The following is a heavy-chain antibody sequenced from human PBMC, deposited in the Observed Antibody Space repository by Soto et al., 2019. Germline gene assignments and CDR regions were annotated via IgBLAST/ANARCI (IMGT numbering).Heavy chain of an antibody. Sequence: PVGSLRLSCAASGFTFSSYGMHWVRQAPGKGLEWVAVIWYDGGNKYYADSVKGRFTISRDNSKNTMYLQMNSLRAEDTALYYCARASIYGHFDYWGQGTLVTVSS. V-gene: IGHV3-33*01. D-gene: IGHD3-10*01. CDR2: IWYDGGNK. J-gene: IGHJ4*02. CDR1: GFTFSSYG. CDR3: ARASIYGHFDY.